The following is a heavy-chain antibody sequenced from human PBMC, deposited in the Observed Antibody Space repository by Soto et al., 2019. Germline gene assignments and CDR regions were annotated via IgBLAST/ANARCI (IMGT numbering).Heavy chain of an antibody. J-gene: IGHJ6*02. CDR1: GYTFTSYG. D-gene: IGHD6-19*01. V-gene: IGHV1-18*04. CDR3: ARPSTRGIAVAYGMDV. Sequence: GASVKVSCKASGYTFTSYGISWVRQAPGQGLEWMGWISAYNGNTNYAQKLQGRVTMTTDTSTSTAYMELRSLRSDDTAVYYCARPSTRGIAVAYGMDVWGQGTKVTVYS. CDR2: ISAYNGNT.